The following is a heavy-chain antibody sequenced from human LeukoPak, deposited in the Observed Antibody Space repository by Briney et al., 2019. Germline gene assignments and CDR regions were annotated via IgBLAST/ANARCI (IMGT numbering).Heavy chain of an antibody. CDR3: ARGSQYYYDSSGLNVPSPRYYFDY. V-gene: IGHV4-34*01. D-gene: IGHD3-22*01. CDR1: GGSFSGYY. CDR2: INHSGST. J-gene: IGHJ4*02. Sequence: PSETLSLTCAVYGGSFSGYYWSWIRQPPGKGLEWIGEINHSGSTNYNPSLKSRVTISVDTSKNQFSLKLSSVTAADTAVYYCARGSQYYYDSSGLNVPSPRYYFDYWGRGTLVTVSS.